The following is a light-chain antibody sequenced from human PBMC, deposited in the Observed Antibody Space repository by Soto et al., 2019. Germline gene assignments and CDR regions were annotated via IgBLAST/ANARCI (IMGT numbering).Light chain of an antibody. V-gene: IGKV3-15*01. CDR1: QSVTSN. CDR3: QQYEKWPPSIT. Sequence: EIVLTQSPGTLSLSPGERATLSCRASQSVTSNYLAWYQQKPGQAPRLLIYGVSTRATGISARFSGGGSVTEFTLTISSLQSEDFALYYCQQYEKWPPSITFGQGTRLEIK. J-gene: IGKJ5*01. CDR2: GVS.